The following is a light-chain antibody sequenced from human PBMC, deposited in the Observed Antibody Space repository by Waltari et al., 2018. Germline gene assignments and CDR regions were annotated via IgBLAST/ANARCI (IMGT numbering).Light chain of an antibody. CDR3: YSTDSSGNHWV. J-gene: IGLJ3*02. CDR2: EDS. V-gene: IGLV3-10*01. Sequence: SYALTQPPSVSVSPGPTARIPCSADALPQKLAYWYQQKSGQAPVLVIYEDSKRPSGIPERFSGSSSGTMATLTISGAQVEDEADYYCYSTDSSGNHWVFGGGAKLTVL. CDR1: ALPQKL.